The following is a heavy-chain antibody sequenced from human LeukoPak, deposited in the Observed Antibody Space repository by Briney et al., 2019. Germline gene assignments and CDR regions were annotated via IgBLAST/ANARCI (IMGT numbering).Heavy chain of an antibody. J-gene: IGHJ4*02. D-gene: IGHD6-13*01. Sequence: GGSLRLSCAASGFTFSSYWMHWVRQAPGEGLVWVSRINSDEGRTHYADSVKGRFTISRDNARNTLHLQMNSLRAEDTAVYYCATGVTAAGNGRGLDYWGQGTLVTVSS. V-gene: IGHV3-74*01. CDR3: ATGVTAAGNGRGLDY. CDR2: INSDEGRT. CDR1: GFTFSSYW.